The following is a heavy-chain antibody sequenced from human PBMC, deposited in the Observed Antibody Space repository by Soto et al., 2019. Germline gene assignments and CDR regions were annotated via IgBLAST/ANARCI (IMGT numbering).Heavy chain of an antibody. Sequence: QVQLVESGGGVVQPGRSLRLSCAASGFTFSSYGMHWVRQAPGKGLEWVAVISYDGSNKYYADSVKGRFTISRDNSKNPLYLQMNSLSAEDTAVYYCAKDHGGIVVVPAAIFQYWGQGTLVTVSS. CDR1: GFTFSSYG. J-gene: IGHJ1*01. CDR2: ISYDGSNK. D-gene: IGHD2-2*02. CDR3: AKDHGGIVVVPAAIFQY. V-gene: IGHV3-30*18.